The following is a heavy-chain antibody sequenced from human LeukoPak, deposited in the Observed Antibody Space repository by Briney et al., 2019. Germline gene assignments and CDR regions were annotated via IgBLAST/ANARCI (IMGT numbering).Heavy chain of an antibody. CDR3: AKITVAATPDIDY. V-gene: IGHV3-30*02. CDR1: GFTFSSYG. CDR2: IRYDGSNK. Sequence: PGGSLRLSCAASGFTFSSYGMHWGRQAPGKGLEWVAFIRYDGSNKYYADSVKGRFTISRDNSKNTLYLQMNSLRAEDTAVYYCAKITVAATPDIDYWAREPWSPSPQ. D-gene: IGHD2-15*01. J-gene: IGHJ4*02.